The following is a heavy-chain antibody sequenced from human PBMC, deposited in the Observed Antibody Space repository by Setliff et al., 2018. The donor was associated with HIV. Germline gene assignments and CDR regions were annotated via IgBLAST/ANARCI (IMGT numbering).Heavy chain of an antibody. V-gene: IGHV3-23*01. CDR2: ISPSSGGT. Sequence: GGSLRLSCAASGFTFRNYAMTWVRQAPGKGLEWVSTISPSSGGTNYADSVKGRFTISRDNSKNILYLQMNSLRVEDSAVYYCARHAPSGELYYFDHWGQGTLVTVSS. D-gene: IGHD3-10*01. CDR3: ARHAPSGELYYFDH. J-gene: IGHJ4*02. CDR1: GFTFRNYA.